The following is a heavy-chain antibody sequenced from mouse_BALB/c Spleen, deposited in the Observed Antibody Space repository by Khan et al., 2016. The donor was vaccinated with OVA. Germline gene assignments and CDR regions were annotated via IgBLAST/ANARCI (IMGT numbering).Heavy chain of an antibody. J-gene: IGHJ2*01. D-gene: IGHD1-1*01. V-gene: IGHV3-2*02. CDR3: ARGNYYGYYFDY. CDR2: ISYSGVT. CDR1: GYSITSGYA. Sequence: VQLKQSGPGLVKPSQSLSLTCTVTGYSITSGYAWNWIRQFPGNKLKWMGYISYSGVTSYTPSLKSRISITRDTSKNQFFLQLNSVTTEDTATYYCARGNYYGYYFDYWGQGTTLTVSS.